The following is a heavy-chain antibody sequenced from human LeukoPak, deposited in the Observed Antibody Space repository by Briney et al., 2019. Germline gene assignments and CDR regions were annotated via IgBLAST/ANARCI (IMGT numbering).Heavy chain of an antibody. CDR2: IDWDDDK. V-gene: IGHV2-70*10. D-gene: IGHD6-13*01. CDR1: GLSLTTHGLC. CDR3: ARIRGSRYYFDY. Sequence: SGPTLMNPTQTLTLTCTCSGLSLTTHGLCVSWIRQPPVKALECIARIDWDDDKYYSTSLRTRLTISKDTYKNQVVLTMTNMDPVDTATYYCARIRGSRYYFDYWGQGTLVTVSS. J-gene: IGHJ4*02.